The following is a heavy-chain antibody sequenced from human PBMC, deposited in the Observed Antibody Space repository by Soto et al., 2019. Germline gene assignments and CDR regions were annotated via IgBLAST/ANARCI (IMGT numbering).Heavy chain of an antibody. CDR3: ARDGTTGFEAVAGTAFDY. V-gene: IGHV3-21*01. Sequence: EVQLVESGGGLVKPGGSLRLSCAASGFTFSSYSMNWVRQAPGKGLEWVSSISSSSSYIYYADSVKGRFTISRDNAKNSLYLQMNSLRAEDTAVYYCARDGTTGFEAVAGTAFDYWGQGTLVTVSS. D-gene: IGHD6-19*01. J-gene: IGHJ4*02. CDR2: ISSSSSYI. CDR1: GFTFSSYS.